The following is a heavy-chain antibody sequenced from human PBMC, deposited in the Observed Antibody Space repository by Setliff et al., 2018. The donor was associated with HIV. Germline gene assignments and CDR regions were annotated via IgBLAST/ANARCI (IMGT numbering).Heavy chain of an antibody. CDR3: ARSGLVYDDVLTGPPTDY. CDR1: GYTFSNHT. Sequence: GASVKVSCKASGYTFSNHTIHWVRQAPGKRPEWMGWLNAGYGNTKYSQKLQGRVTITRDISASTAYMELSNLRSEDTAVYYCARSGLVYDDVLTGPPTDYWGQGTLVTVSS. D-gene: IGHD3-9*01. J-gene: IGHJ4*02. V-gene: IGHV1-3*01. CDR2: LNAGYGNT.